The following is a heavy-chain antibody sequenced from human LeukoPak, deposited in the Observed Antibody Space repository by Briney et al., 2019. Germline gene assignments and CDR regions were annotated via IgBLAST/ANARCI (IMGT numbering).Heavy chain of an antibody. CDR1: GFTFSDHY. CDR2: IYHSGST. J-gene: IGHJ4*02. CDR3: AREGVAVAGTLGI. D-gene: IGHD6-19*01. Sequence: GSLRLSCAASGFTFSDHYMDWVRQAPGKGLKWVGEIYHSGSTNYNPSLKSRVTISVDKSKNQFSLKLSSVTAADTAVYYCAREGVAVAGTLGIWGQGTLVTVSS. V-gene: IGHV4-4*02.